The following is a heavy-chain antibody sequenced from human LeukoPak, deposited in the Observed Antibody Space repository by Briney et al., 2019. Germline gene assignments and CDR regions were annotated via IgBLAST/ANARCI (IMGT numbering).Heavy chain of an antibody. CDR1: GGSISSYY. D-gene: IGHD3-10*01. CDR2: IYYSGST. CDR3: AREYDYYGSGSYDATGYYYYMDV. J-gene: IGHJ6*03. V-gene: IGHV4-59*01. Sequence: SETLSLTCTVSGGSISSYYWSWIRQPPGKGLEWIGYIYYSGSTNYNPSLKSRATISVDTSKNQFSLKLSSVTAADTAVYYCAREYDYYGSGSYDATGYYYYMDVWGKGTTVTVSS.